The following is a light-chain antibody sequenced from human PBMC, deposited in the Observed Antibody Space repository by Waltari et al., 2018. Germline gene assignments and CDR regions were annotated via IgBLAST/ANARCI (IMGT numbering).Light chain of an antibody. CDR3: SSFTTSSTQV. CDR2: EVS. J-gene: IGLJ1*01. Sequence: QSALTQPASVSGSPGHSIPISCTGTSSDVGAYYYVSWYPQYPGKAPKLMIFEVSKRPSGASIRFSGSKSGNTASLTISGLLPEDEADYYCSSFTTSSTQVFGTGTKVTVL. CDR1: SSDVGAYYY. V-gene: IGLV2-14*01.